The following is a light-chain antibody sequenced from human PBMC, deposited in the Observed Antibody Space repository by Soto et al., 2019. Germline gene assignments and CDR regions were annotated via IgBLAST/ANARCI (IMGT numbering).Light chain of an antibody. CDR3: QQSYSSLYT. Sequence: DIQMTQSPSTLSASVGDIVTINFRASQSISTLLAWYQQKPGKAPELLISDASSLESGVPSRFSGSGSGADFTLTVSSLQPEDSASYYCQQSYSSLYTFGQGT. V-gene: IGKV1-5*01. CDR1: QSISTL. CDR2: DAS. J-gene: IGKJ2*01.